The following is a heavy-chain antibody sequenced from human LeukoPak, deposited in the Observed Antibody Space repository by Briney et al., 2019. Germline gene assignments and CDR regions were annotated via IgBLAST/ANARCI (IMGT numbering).Heavy chain of an antibody. V-gene: IGHV1-46*01. J-gene: IGHJ3*02. CDR2: INPSGGST. Sequence: ASVKVSCKASGYTFTSYYMHWVRQAPGQGLEWMGVINPSGGSTSYAQKFQGRVTTTRDTSTSTVYMELSSLRSEDTAVYYCAAVHRWLTLYAFDIWGQGTMVTVSS. CDR3: AAVHRWLTLYAFDI. CDR1: GYTFTSYY. D-gene: IGHD6-19*01.